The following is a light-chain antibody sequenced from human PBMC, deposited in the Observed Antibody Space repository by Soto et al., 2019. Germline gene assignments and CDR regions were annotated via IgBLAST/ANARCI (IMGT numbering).Light chain of an antibody. J-gene: IGKJ1*01. CDR2: KAS. Sequence: DIQMTQSPSTLSASVGDRVTITCRASQSIGNWLAWYQQKPGKAPKLLIHKASNLKSGVPSRFSGSGSGTEFSLTVSSLQPDDFATYYCQQYSTYSGTFGQGTKVDIK. CDR1: QSIGNW. CDR3: QQYSTYSGT. V-gene: IGKV1-5*03.